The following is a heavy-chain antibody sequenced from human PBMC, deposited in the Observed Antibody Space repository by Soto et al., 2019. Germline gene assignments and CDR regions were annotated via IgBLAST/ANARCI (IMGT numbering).Heavy chain of an antibody. Sequence: EVQLVESGGGLVQPGGSLTLSCAASGFTFSSYSMNWVRQAPGKGLEWVSYISSRSSTIYYADSVKGRFTISRDDAKNSLYLQMNSLRDEDTAVYYCVRSPHGDYPYWGQGTLVTVSS. J-gene: IGHJ4*02. CDR3: VRSPHGDYPY. CDR2: ISSRSSTI. CDR1: GFTFSSYS. V-gene: IGHV3-48*02. D-gene: IGHD4-17*01.